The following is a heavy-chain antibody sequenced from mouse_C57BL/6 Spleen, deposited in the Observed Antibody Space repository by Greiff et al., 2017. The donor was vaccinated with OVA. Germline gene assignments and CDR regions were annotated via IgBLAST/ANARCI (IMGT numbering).Heavy chain of an antibody. CDR1: GFSLTSYG. Sequence: QVQLQQSGPGLVQPSQSLSITCTVSGFSLTSYGVHWVRQSPGKGLEWLGVIWRGGSTDYNAAFMSRLSITKDNSKSQVFFKMNSLQADDTAIYYCAKSLYDYDVYYYAMDYWGQGTSVTVSS. V-gene: IGHV2-5*01. CDR2: IWRGGST. CDR3: AKSLYDYDVYYYAMDY. D-gene: IGHD2-4*01. J-gene: IGHJ4*01.